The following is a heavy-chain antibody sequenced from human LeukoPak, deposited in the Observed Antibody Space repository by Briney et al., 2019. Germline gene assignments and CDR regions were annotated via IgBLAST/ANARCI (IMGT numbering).Heavy chain of an antibody. D-gene: IGHD3-3*01. J-gene: IGHJ4*02. CDR2: IYHSGST. V-gene: IGHV4-30-2*01. Sequence: SETLSLTCAVSGGSISSGGYSWSWIRQPPGKGLEWIGYIYHSGSTYYNPSLKSRVTISVDRSKNQFSLKLSSVTAADAAVYYCARMGFLLSYYFDYWGQGTLVTVSS. CDR3: ARMGFLLSYYFDY. CDR1: GGSISSGGYS.